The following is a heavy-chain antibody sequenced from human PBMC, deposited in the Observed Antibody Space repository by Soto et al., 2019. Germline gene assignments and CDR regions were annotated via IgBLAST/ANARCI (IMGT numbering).Heavy chain of an antibody. V-gene: IGHV1-18*01. D-gene: IGHD2-15*01. CDR2: ISAYNGNT. J-gene: IGHJ5*02. CDR1: GYTFTSYG. Sequence: ASVKVSCKASGYTFTSYGISWVRQAPGQGLEWMGWISAYNGNTNYAQKLQGRVTMTTDTSTSTAYMELRSLRSDDTAVYYCARAKGYCSGGSCVRDNWFDPWGQGTLVTVS. CDR3: ARAKGYCSGGSCVRDNWFDP.